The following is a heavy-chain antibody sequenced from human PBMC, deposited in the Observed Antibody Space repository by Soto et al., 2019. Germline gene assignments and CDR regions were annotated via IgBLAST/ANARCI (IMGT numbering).Heavy chain of an antibody. V-gene: IGHV3-30*18. CDR2: ISYDGSNK. J-gene: IGHJ6*02. CDR1: GFTFSNYG. D-gene: IGHD1-26*01. Sequence: SLRLSCAASGFTFSNYGMRWVRQAPGKGLEWVAVISYDGSNKYHADSVKGRFTISRDNSKNTLYLQMNSLRAEDTAVYYCAKVGFSGSSTYYYYYGMDVRGQGTTVTVSS. CDR3: AKVGFSGSSTYYYYYGMDV.